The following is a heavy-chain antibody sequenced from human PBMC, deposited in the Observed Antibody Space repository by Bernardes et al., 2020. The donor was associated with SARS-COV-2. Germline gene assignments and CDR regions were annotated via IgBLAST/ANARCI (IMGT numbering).Heavy chain of an antibody. J-gene: IGHJ6*02. CDR2: ISSSSSYI. V-gene: IGHV3-21*01. D-gene: IGHD3-3*01. Sequence: GGSLRLSCAASGFTFSSYSMNWVRQAPGKGLEWVSSISSSSSYIYYADSVKGRFTISRDNAKNSLYLQMNSLRAEDTAVYYCARHRGFLRFLVGYYYGMDVWGQGTTVTVSS. CDR1: GFTFSSYS. CDR3: ARHRGFLRFLVGYYYGMDV.